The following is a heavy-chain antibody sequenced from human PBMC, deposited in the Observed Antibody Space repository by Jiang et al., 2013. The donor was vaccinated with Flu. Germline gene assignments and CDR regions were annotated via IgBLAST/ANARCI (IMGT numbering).Heavy chain of an antibody. CDR2: IDDSGRT. CDR3: AGWSTDHQGLRAFDF. V-gene: IGHV4-34*01. CDR1: GGSSSFYY. Sequence: LLKPSETLSLTCAVYGGSSSFYYWNWIRQSPGKGLEWIGEIDDSGRTKYNPSLKSRVTISVDTSKKQFSLKLNSVTAADTAVYYCAGWSTDHQGLRAFDFWGQGTLVTVTS. J-gene: IGHJ4*02. D-gene: IGHD3-3*01.